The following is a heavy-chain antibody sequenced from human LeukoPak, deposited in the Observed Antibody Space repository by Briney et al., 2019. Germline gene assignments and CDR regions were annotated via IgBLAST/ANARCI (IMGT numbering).Heavy chain of an antibody. CDR3: ARVKGIAVAGPYFDY. J-gene: IGHJ4*02. D-gene: IGHD6-19*01. Sequence: ASVKVSCKASGYTFTGYYMHWVRQAPGQGLEWMGWINPNSGGTNYAQKFQGRVTMTRDTSISTAYMELSRLRSDDTAVYYCARVKGIAVAGPYFDYWGQGTLVTVSS. CDR2: INPNSGGT. CDR1: GYTFTGYY. V-gene: IGHV1-2*02.